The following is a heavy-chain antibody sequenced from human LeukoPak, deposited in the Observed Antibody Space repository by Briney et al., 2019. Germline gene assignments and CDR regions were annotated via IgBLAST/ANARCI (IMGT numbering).Heavy chain of an antibody. Sequence: PGGSLRLSCAASGFTFSSYAMHWVRQAPGKGLEWVAVISYDGSSKYYADSVKGRFTISRDNSKNTLYLQMNSLSAEDTAIYYCAKWGDYDVLTGYYDSDYWGQGTLVTVSS. CDR2: ISYDGSSK. V-gene: IGHV3-30*04. CDR3: AKWGDYDVLTGYYDSDY. J-gene: IGHJ4*02. CDR1: GFTFSSYA. D-gene: IGHD3-9*01.